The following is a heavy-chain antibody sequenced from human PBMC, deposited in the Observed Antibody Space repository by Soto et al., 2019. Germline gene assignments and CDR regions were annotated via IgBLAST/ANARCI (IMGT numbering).Heavy chain of an antibody. CDR2: IYYSGST. J-gene: IGHJ4*02. Sequence: SETLSLTCTVSGGSISSYYWSWIRQPPGKGLEWIGYIYYSGSTNYNPSLKSRVTISVDTSKNQFSLKLSSVTAADTAVYYCARDYGDYFDFWGQGTLVTVSS. D-gene: IGHD4-17*01. CDR3: ARDYGDYFDF. CDR1: GGSISSYY. V-gene: IGHV4-59*01.